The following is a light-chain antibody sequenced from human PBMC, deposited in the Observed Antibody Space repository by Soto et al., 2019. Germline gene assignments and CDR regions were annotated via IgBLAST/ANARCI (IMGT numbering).Light chain of an antibody. V-gene: IGKV3-20*01. CDR1: QSVISTY. J-gene: IGKJ1*01. Sequence: EIVLTQSPGTLSLSPGERATLSCRASQSVISTYLAWYQQKPGQAPRLLIYGASSRATGIPDRFSGSGSGTDFTLTISRLEPEDFALYYWQQYRDSLGTFGQGTKVEIK. CDR2: GAS. CDR3: QQYRDSLGT.